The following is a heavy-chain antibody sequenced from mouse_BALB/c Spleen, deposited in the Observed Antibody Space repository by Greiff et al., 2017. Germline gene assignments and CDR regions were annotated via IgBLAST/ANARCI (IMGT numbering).Heavy chain of an antibody. J-gene: IGHJ2*01. CDR2: ISYSGST. CDR3: ARWYYYGSSSLFDY. V-gene: IGHV3-2*02. CDR1: GYSITSDYA. D-gene: IGHD1-1*01. Sequence: EVQLKESGPGLVKPSQSLSLTCTVTGYSITSDYAWNWIRQFPGNKLEWMGYISYSGSTSYNPSLKSRISITRDTSKNQFFLQLNSVTTEDTATYYCARWYYYGSSSLFDYWGQGTTLTVSS.